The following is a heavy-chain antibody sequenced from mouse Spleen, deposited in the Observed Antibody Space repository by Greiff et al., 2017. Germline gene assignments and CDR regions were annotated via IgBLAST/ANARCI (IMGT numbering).Heavy chain of an antibody. CDR1: GYTFTSYW. D-gene: IGHD1-1*01. V-gene: IGHV1-55*01. CDR2: IYPGSGST. J-gene: IGHJ3*01. CDR3: ARPLLLRAWFAY. Sequence: VQLQQSGAELVKPGASVKMSCKASGYTFTSYWITWVKQRPGQGLEWIGDIYPGSGSTNYNEKFKSKATLTVDTSSSTAYMQLSSLTSEDSAVYYCARPLLLRAWFAYWGQGTLVTVSA.